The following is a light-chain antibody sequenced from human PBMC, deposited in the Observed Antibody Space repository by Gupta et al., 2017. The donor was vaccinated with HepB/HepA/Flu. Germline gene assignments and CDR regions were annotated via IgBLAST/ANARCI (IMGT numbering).Light chain of an antibody. CDR2: KAS. V-gene: IGKV1-5*03. J-gene: IGKJ2*01. Sequence: DIQMTQSPSTLYASVGDTVTITCRASQSISTWLAWYQQKPGKPPKLLIYKASSLAGGVPSRFIGSASGTEFTLTITSLQPDDFATYYCQQYNTYSTFGQGTRLEI. CDR1: QSISTW. CDR3: QQYNTYST.